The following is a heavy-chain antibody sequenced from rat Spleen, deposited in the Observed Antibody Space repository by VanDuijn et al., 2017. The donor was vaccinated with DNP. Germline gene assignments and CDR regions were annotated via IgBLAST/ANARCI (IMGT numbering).Heavy chain of an antibody. CDR3: ATFYYYSSYPPMDA. V-gene: IGHV5S10*01. CDR2: IIYDGSRT. D-gene: IGHD1-2*01. CDR1: GFTFSDYN. Sequence: EVQLVESGGGLVQPGRSLKLSCAASGFTFSDYNMAWVRQAPKKGLEWVATIIYDGSRTYYRDSVKGRFTISRDNAKSTLYLQMDSLRSEDTATYYCATFYYYSSYPPMDAWGQGTSVTVSS. J-gene: IGHJ4*01.